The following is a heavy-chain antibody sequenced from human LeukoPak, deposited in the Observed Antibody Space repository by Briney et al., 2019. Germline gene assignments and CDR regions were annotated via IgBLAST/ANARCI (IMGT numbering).Heavy chain of an antibody. V-gene: IGHV1-2*06. CDR2: INPNSGGT. D-gene: IGHD3-3*01. J-gene: IGHJ6*04. CDR1: GYTFTGYY. CDR3: ARARLFDFWSGYFPSDLDV. Sequence: ASVKVSCKASGYTFTGYYMHWVRQAPGQGLEWMGRINPNSGGTNYAQKFQGRVTMTRDTSISTAYMELSRLRSDDTAVYYCARARLFDFWSGYFPSDLDVWGRGPTVTVSS.